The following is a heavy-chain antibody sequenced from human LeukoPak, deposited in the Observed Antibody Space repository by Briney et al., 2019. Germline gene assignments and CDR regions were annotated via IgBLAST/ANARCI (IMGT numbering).Heavy chain of an antibody. CDR2: IRRKAYGGTT. J-gene: IGHJ4*02. CDR3: TGPYSSGWYRLDY. Sequence: GGSLRLSCTASGFTFADYTMSWVRQAPGKGLEWVGFIRRKAYGGTTEYAAPVKGRFTISRDDSKSIAYLQMNSLKTEDTAVYYCTGPYSSGWYRLDYWGQGTLVTVSS. V-gene: IGHV3-49*04. CDR1: GFTFADYT. D-gene: IGHD6-19*01.